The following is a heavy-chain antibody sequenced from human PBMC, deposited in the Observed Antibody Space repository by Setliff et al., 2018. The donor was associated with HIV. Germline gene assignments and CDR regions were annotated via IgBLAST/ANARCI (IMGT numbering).Heavy chain of an antibody. CDR3: TTLGGYGDY. Sequence: GGSLRLSCAASGFSFSDHYMDWVRQAPGKGLEWVGRSRNKPKSYTTEYTASVRGRFTISSDDSKNTLFLQMNSLKTEDTAVYYCTTLGGYGDYWGQGTLVTVSS. V-gene: IGHV3-72*01. D-gene: IGHD5-12*01. CDR1: GFSFSDHY. J-gene: IGHJ4*02. CDR2: SRNKPKSYTT.